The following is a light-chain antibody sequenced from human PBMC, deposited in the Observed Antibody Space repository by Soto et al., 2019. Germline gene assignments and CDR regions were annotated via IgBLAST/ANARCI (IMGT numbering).Light chain of an antibody. V-gene: IGKV2-28*01. CDR1: QSLLHSNGYNY. CDR3: MQALQTPWT. Sequence: DIVMTQSPISLPVTPGEPASISCRSSQSLLHSNGYNYLDWYLQKPGQSPQLLIYLGSNRASGVPDRFSRSGSGTDFTLKISRVEAEDVGVYYCMQALQTPWTFGQGTKVEIK. CDR2: LGS. J-gene: IGKJ1*01.